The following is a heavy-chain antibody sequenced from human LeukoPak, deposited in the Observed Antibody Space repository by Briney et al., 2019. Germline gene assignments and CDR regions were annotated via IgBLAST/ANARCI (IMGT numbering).Heavy chain of an antibody. J-gene: IGHJ6*02. CDR2: INHSGST. Sequence: PSETLSLTCAVYGGSFSGYYWSWIRQPPGKGLEWIGEINHSGSTNYNPSLKSRVTISVDRSKNQFSLKLSSVTAADTAVYYCARAPAGTSGMDVWGQGTTVTVSS. V-gene: IGHV4-34*01. CDR3: ARAPAGTSGMDV. CDR1: GGSFSGYY. D-gene: IGHD1-7*01.